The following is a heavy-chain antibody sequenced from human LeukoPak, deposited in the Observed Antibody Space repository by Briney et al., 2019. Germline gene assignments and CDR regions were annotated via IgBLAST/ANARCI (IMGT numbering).Heavy chain of an antibody. V-gene: IGHV3-73*01. CDR1: GFTFSGSA. D-gene: IGHD4-17*01. J-gene: IGHJ4*02. Sequence: GGSPKLSCAASGFTFSGSALHWVRQASGKGLEWVGRIRSKATSYAPAYAASVRGRFTISRDDSKDTAYLQMNSLKTEGTAVYYCTSHDYGDYPFDYWGQGTLVTVSS. CDR2: IRSKATSYAP. CDR3: TSHDYGDYPFDY.